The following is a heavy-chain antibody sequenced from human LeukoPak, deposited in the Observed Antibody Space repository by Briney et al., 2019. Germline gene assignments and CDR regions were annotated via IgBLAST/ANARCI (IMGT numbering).Heavy chain of an antibody. CDR3: ARARGYCTNDVCSDFDY. CDR2: IIPIFGTA. V-gene: IGHV1-69*06. Sequence: ASVKVSCKASGGTFSSYAISWVRQAPGQGLEWMGGIIPIFGTANYAQKFKGRVTITADKSTSTAYMELNSLRSEDTAVYYCARARGYCTNDVCSDFDYWGQGTLVTVSS. CDR1: GGTFSSYA. D-gene: IGHD2-8*01. J-gene: IGHJ4*02.